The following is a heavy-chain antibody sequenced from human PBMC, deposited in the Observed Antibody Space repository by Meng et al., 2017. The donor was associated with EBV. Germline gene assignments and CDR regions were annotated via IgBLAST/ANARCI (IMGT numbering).Heavy chain of an antibody. CDR3: ARGRYYGDYFWFDP. D-gene: IGHD4-17*01. CDR1: GGSISSGGYY. J-gene: IGHJ5*02. V-gene: IGHV4-61*08. CDR2: IYYSGST. Sequence: QVQLQESGPGLVQPSQTLSLTCAVSGGSISSGGYYWSWIRQPPGKGLEWIGYIYYSGSTNYNPSLKSRVTISVDTSKNQFSLKLSSVTAADTAVYYCARGRYYGDYFWFDPWGQGTLVTVSS.